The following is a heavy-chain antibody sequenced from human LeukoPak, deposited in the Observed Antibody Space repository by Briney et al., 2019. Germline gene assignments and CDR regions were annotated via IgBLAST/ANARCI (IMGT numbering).Heavy chain of an antibody. D-gene: IGHD6-19*01. Sequence: PGGSLRLSCAASGFTFSSYAMSWVRQAPGKGLEWVSAISGSGGSTYYADSVKGRFTISRDSSKNTLYLQMNSLRAEDTAVYYCAKDQWGIAVAQPDVWGKGTTVTVSS. CDR2: ISGSGGST. CDR1: GFTFSSYA. J-gene: IGHJ6*04. V-gene: IGHV3-23*01. CDR3: AKDQWGIAVAQPDV.